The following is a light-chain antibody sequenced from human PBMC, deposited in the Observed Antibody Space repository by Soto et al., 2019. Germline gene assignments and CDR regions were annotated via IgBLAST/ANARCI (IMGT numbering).Light chain of an antibody. CDR3: QENYNSPRT. CDR2: AAS. V-gene: IGKV1-39*01. J-gene: IGKJ2*01. CDR1: QSISNY. Sequence: DIQMTQSPSSLSASVGDRVTITCRASQSISNYLNWYQQKPGKAPNLLIYAASSLQGGVPSRFSGSGSGTDFTLNISSLQSEDFATYICQENYNSPRTFGQGTKLEIK.